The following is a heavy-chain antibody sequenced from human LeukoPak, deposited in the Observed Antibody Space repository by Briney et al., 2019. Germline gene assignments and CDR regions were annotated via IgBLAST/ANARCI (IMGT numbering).Heavy chain of an antibody. CDR3: ARESGEPMFDY. CDR2: ILPLLDTA. V-gene: IGHV1-69*01. CDR1: GGTFTRSA. D-gene: IGHD1-14*01. J-gene: IGHJ4*02. Sequence: SVKVSCKASGGTFTRSAFSWVRQAPGQGLEWMGGILPLLDTADYVQKFQGRVTISADEATSTVYMELSSLRSEDTAVYYCARESGEPMFDYWGQGTLVTVSS.